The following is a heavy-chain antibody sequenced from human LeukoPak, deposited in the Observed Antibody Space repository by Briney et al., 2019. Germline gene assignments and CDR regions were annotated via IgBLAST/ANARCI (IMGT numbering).Heavy chain of an antibody. CDR3: AKVTTIFGVGTTGGFDY. D-gene: IGHD3-3*01. V-gene: IGHV3-23*01. J-gene: IGHJ4*02. CDR1: GFTFSSYA. Sequence: GGSLRLSCAASGFTFSSYAMSWVRQAPGKGLEWVSAISGSGGSTYYADSVKGRFTISRDNSKNTLYLQMNSLRAEDTAVYYCAKVTTIFGVGTTGGFDYWGQGTLVTVSS. CDR2: ISGSGGST.